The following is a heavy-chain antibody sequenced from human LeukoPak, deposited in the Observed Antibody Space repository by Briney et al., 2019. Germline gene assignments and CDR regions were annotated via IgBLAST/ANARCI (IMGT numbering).Heavy chain of an antibody. V-gene: IGHV1-2*02. CDR2: INPNSGDT. CDR1: GYPFTGYY. Sequence: ASVKVSCKASGYPFTGYYMHWVRQAPGQGLEWMGWINPNSGDTNYAQKFQGRVTMTRDTSISTAYMELSRLRSDDTAVYYCARYITVAPLDYWGQGTLVTVSS. D-gene: IGHD6-19*01. J-gene: IGHJ4*02. CDR3: ARYITVAPLDY.